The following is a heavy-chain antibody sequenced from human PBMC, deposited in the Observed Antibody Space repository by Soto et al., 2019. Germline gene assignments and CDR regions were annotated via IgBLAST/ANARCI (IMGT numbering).Heavy chain of an antibody. Sequence: QVHLVQSGAEVRKPGASVKVSCKASGYTFTTFHLHWVRLAPGQGLEWMGWINPDTGDSDYEEKFQGRVNLTRDTSMRTAYMELSSLTSDDTAIYFCSRVRYGDFPFQSWGQGTPVSVSS. CDR2: INPDTGDS. CDR1: GYTFTTFH. J-gene: IGHJ5*02. V-gene: IGHV1-2*02. D-gene: IGHD4-17*01. CDR3: SRVRYGDFPFQS.